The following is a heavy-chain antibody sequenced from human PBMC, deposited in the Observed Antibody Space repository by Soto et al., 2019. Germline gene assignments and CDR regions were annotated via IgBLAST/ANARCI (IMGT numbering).Heavy chain of an antibody. CDR1: GYTFTTYY. CDR3: ARAARGGGWYRDTLDI. V-gene: IGHV1-46*01. J-gene: IGHJ3*02. D-gene: IGHD6-19*01. Sequence: VQVVQSGAEVKKPGASVKVSCKTSGYTFTTYYVEWLRQAPGQGLKWEGMYNPMNHCARSTQQFQGRVTMTSVTSTSTVYMELHGLRPEDTAVYYCARAARGGGWYRDTLDIWGQGTLVTVSS. CDR2: YNPMNHCA.